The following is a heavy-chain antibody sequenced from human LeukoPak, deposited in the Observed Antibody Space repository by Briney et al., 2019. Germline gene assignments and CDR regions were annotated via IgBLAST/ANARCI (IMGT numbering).Heavy chain of an antibody. CDR3: ARGGRIDY. V-gene: IGHV4-34*01. J-gene: IGHJ4*02. CDR2: INHSGGT. Sequence: SETLSLTCAVYGGSFSGYYWSWIRQPPGKGLEWIGEINHSGGTNYNPSLKSRVTISVDTSKNQFSLKLSSVTAADTAVYYCARGGRIDYWGQGTLVTVSS. CDR1: GGSFSGYY.